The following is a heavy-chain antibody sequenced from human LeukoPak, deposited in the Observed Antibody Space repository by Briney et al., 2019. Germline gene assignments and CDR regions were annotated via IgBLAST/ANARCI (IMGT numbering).Heavy chain of an antibody. D-gene: IGHD1-20*01. CDR2: ISSSGSTI. CDR3: ARDKGHMITNYFDY. V-gene: IGHV3-48*03. Sequence: GGSLRLSCAASGFTFSSYEMNWVRQAPGKGLEWVSYISSSGSTIYYADSVKGRFTISRDNAKNSLYLQMNSLRAEDTAVYYCARDKGHMITNYFDYWGQGTLVTVSS. J-gene: IGHJ4*02. CDR1: GFTFSSYE.